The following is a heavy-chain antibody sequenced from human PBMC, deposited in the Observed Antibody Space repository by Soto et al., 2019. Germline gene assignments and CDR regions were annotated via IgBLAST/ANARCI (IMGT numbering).Heavy chain of an antibody. Sequence: QVQLVQSGAEVKKPGSSVKVSCKASGGTFSSYAISWVRQAPGQGLEWMGGIIPIFGTANYAQKFQGRVTITADESTRTAYMELSSLRSEDTAVYYCARGGGAYCGGDCFAHWYFDLWGRGTLVTVSS. CDR3: ARGGGAYCGGDCFAHWYFDL. V-gene: IGHV1-69*12. J-gene: IGHJ2*01. CDR2: IIPIFGTA. D-gene: IGHD2-21*02. CDR1: GGTFSSYA.